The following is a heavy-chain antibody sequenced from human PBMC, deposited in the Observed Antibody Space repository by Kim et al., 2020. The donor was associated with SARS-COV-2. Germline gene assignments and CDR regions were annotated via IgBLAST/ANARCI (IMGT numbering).Heavy chain of an antibody. CDR1: GFNFADHA. CDR3: AKDIRSGASGYLDF. Sequence: GGSLRLSCAASGFNFADHAMHWVRQVPGKGLEWVSGISWNNGGIGYVDSVRGRFAISRDNARKSLYLQMNSLRTEDTAVYYCAKDIRSGASGYLDFWGQGTLVTASS. CDR2: ISWNNGGI. J-gene: IGHJ4*02. D-gene: IGHD3-22*01. V-gene: IGHV3-9*01.